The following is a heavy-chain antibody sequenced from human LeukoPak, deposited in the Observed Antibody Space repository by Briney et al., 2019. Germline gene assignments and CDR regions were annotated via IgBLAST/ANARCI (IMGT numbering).Heavy chain of an antibody. CDR2: ISFDGSDK. Sequence: GGSLRLSCAASGFTFSSYGLHWVRHAPGKGLEWVAVISFDGSDKYYADSVKGRFTISRDNSKNTLYLQMNSLRAEDTAAYYCAKDEGALVRYYFDYWGQGTLVTVSS. V-gene: IGHV3-30*18. J-gene: IGHJ4*02. CDR3: AKDEGALVRYYFDY. CDR1: GFTFSSYG. D-gene: IGHD1-26*01.